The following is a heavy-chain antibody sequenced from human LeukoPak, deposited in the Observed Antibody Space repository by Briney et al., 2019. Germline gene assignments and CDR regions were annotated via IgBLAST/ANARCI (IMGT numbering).Heavy chain of an antibody. CDR3: ARAHSSSSTFDL. D-gene: IGHD6-6*01. J-gene: IGHJ4*02. Sequence: PGGSLRLSCAASGFTFSYYGIHWVRQAPGQGLEWVALIWYDGSKKYYADSVKGRFTISRDNTKNTLYLQLSSLRADDTADYYCARAHSSSSTFDLWGQGTLVTVSS. CDR1: GFTFSYYG. CDR2: IWYDGSKK. V-gene: IGHV3-33*01.